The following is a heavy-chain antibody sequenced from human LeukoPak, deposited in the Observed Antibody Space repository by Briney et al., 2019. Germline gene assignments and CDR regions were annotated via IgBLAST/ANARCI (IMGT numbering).Heavy chain of an antibody. CDR1: GFTFSSYD. CDR3: ARAQSPGPHFDY. Sequence: GSLRLSCAASGFTFSSYDMHWVRQATGKGLEWVSAIGTAGDTYYPGSVKGRFTISRENAKNSLYLQMNSLRAGDTAVYYCARAQSPGPHFDYWARGPLDPVS. J-gene: IGHJ4*02. D-gene: IGHD3-10*01. V-gene: IGHV3-13*01. CDR2: IGTAGDT.